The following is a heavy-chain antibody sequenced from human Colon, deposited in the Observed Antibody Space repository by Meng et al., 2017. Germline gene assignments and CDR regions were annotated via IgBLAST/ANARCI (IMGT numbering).Heavy chain of an antibody. J-gene: IGHJ5*02. CDR3: ARDKIYGDYGGWLDP. V-gene: IGHV3-74*01. Sequence: GESLNTPCAAPGFTFGTYWMHWVRPAPGKGLEWVSRTSNDSSRTRYADSVKGRFTSSRNNAKYTLYLEMNSLRAEDTAMYCYARDKIYGDYGGWLDPWGQGTLVTVSS. CDR1: GFTFGTYW. CDR2: TSNDSSRT. D-gene: IGHD4-17*01.